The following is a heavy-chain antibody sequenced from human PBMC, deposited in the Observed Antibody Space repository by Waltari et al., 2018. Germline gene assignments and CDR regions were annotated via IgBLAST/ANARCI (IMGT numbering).Heavy chain of an antibody. J-gene: IGHJ4*02. CDR2: IWYDGRNK. CDR1: GSTFRNDG. V-gene: IGHV3-33*01. Sequence: QVQLVESGGGVVQPGRSLRLSCAAHGSTFRNDGMHWVRQAPGKGLEWVAVIWYDGRNKYYADSVKGRFTISRDNSKNTLYLQMNSLRAEDTAVYHCARPSNEAFDYWGQGTLVTVSS. CDR3: ARPSNEAFDY.